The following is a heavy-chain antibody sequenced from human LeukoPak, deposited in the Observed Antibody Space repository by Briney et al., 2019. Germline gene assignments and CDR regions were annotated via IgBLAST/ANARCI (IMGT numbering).Heavy chain of an antibody. V-gene: IGHV1-2*02. CDR3: AKSKLTGTYYYYGMDV. Sequence: ASVKVSCKASGYTFTGYYMHWVRQAPGQGLEWMGWINPNSGGTNYAKKFQGRVTMTRDTSISTAYMELSRLRSDDTAVYYCAKSKLTGTYYYYGMDVWGQGTTVTVSS. CDR1: GYTFTGYY. D-gene: IGHD7-27*01. J-gene: IGHJ6*02. CDR2: INPNSGGT.